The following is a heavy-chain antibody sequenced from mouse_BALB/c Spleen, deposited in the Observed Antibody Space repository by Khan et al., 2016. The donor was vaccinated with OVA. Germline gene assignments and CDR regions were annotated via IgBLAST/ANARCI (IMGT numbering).Heavy chain of an antibody. Sequence: VQLQQSGAELVRPGASVKLSGKALGYTFTDYEMHWVKQTPVQGLEWIGAIHPGSGGTAYKQKVKGKATLTADKSSSTAYMELSSLTSDDSAVYYFTRYVGSYYAMDYWGPGPSVTVSS. CDR2: IHPGSGGT. V-gene: IGHV1-15*01. J-gene: IGHJ4*01. CDR3: TRYVGSYYAMDY. CDR1: GYTFTDYE. D-gene: IGHD1-1*01.